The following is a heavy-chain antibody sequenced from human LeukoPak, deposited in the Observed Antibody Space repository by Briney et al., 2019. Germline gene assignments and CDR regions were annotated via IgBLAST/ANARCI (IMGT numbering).Heavy chain of an antibody. J-gene: IGHJ5*02. Sequence: GGSLRLSCAASGFTFSTYAMTWVRQAPGKGLEWVSSISSSSSYIYYADSVKGRFTISRDNAKNSLYLQMNSLRAEDTAVYYCARDLKPRDWFDPWGQGTLVTVSS. CDR1: GFTFSTYA. CDR3: ARDLKPRDWFDP. V-gene: IGHV3-21*01. CDR2: ISSSSSYI.